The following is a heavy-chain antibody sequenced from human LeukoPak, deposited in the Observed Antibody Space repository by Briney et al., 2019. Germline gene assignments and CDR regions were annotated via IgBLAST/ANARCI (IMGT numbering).Heavy chain of an antibody. D-gene: IGHD1-26*01. CDR3: ARDWGIVGATRGIR. Sequence: GGSLRLSCAASGFTFSSYEMNWVRQAPGKGLEWVSYISSSGSTIYYADSVKGRFTISRDNAKNSLYLQMNSLRAEDTAVYYCARDWGIVGATRGIRWGQGTLVTVSS. CDR2: ISSSGSTI. V-gene: IGHV3-48*03. CDR1: GFTFSSYE. J-gene: IGHJ4*02.